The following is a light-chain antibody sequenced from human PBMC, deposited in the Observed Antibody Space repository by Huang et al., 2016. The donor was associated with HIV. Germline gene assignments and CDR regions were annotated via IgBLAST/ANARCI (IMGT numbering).Light chain of an antibody. Sequence: DIVMAQSPVSLAVSLGERATLTCRSSQSVFSTSTNTDYLAWFQQKPGQPPKLLLFWSSTREVGVPDRFSGSGSGTHFTLTIANLDADDAAIYYCQQYYASPQTFGQGTRV. CDR1: QSVFSTSTNTDY. CDR3: QQYYASPQT. V-gene: IGKV4-1*01. J-gene: IGKJ1*01. CDR2: WSS.